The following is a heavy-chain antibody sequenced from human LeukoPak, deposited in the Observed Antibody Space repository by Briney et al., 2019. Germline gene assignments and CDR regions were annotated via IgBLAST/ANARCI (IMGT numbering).Heavy chain of an antibody. V-gene: IGHV3-20*04. J-gene: IGHJ4*02. D-gene: IGHD3-10*01. CDR3: ARKGYYGSGTYLDY. CDR1: GFTFDDYG. CDR2: INWNGDRT. Sequence: PGGSLRLSCAASGFTFDDYGMSWVRHAPGKGLEWVSGINWNGDRTGYADSVRGRFTISRDNAKNSLYLQMNSLRAEDTALYYCARKGYYGSGTYLDYWGQGTLVTVSS.